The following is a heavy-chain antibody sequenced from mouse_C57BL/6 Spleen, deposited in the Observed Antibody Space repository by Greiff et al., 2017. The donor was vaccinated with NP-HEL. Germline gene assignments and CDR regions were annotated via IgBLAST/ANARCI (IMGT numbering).Heavy chain of an antibody. V-gene: IGHV1-69*01. J-gene: IGHJ1*03. CDR2: IDPSDSYT. CDR1: GYTFTSYW. D-gene: IGHD1-1*01. Sequence: QVQLKQPGAELVMPGASVKLSCKASGYTFTSYWMHWVKQRPGQGLEWIGEIDPSDSYTNYNQKFKGKSTLTVDKSSSTAYMQLSSLTSEDSAVYYCARTTVVEGRVDFDVWGTGTTVTVSS. CDR3: ARTTVVEGRVDFDV.